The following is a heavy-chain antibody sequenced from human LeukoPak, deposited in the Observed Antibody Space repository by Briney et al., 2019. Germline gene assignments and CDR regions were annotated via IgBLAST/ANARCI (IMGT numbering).Heavy chain of an antibody. CDR3: ARTLGYYDSSGYRRGWYFDY. Sequence: GESLKISCKGSGYSFTSYWIGWVRQMPGKGLEWMGIIYPGDSDTRYSPSFQGQVTISADKSISTAYLQWSSLKASDTVMYYCARTLGYYDSSGYRRGWYFDYWGQGTLVTVSS. D-gene: IGHD3-22*01. CDR2: IYPGDSDT. CDR1: GYSFTSYW. J-gene: IGHJ4*02. V-gene: IGHV5-51*01.